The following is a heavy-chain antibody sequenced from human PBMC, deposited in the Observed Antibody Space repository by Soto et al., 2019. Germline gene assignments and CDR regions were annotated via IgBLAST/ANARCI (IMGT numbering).Heavy chain of an antibody. CDR1: GGSISSGNYY. Sequence: PSETLSLTCTVSGGSISSGNYYWSWIRQPPGKGLEWIGFISYSGTTHYSASLRSRVSISVDTSKNQFSLDLSSVTAADTAVYYCAIRSGYYGAWFDPWGQGTLVTVSS. V-gene: IGHV4-30-4*01. CDR2: ISYSGTT. D-gene: IGHD3-9*01. J-gene: IGHJ5*02. CDR3: AIRSGYYGAWFDP.